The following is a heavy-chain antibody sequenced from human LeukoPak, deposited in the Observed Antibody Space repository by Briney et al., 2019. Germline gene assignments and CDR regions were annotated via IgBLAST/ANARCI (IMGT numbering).Heavy chain of an antibody. V-gene: IGHV1-2*02. CDR3: ARDWDFYDSSGYYGFDI. CDR2: INSNSGGT. J-gene: IGHJ3*02. CDR1: GGTFSSYT. Sequence: VASVKVSCKASGGTFSSYTISWVRQAPGQGLEWMGWINSNSGGTNYAQKFQGRVTMTRDTSISTAYMELRRLRSDDTAIYYCARDWDFYDSSGYYGFDIWGQGTMVTVSS. D-gene: IGHD3-22*01.